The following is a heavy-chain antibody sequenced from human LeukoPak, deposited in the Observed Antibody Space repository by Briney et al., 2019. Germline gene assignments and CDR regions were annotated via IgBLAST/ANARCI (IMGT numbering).Heavy chain of an antibody. CDR2: IYYSGST. Sequence: PSETLSLTCTVSGGSISSSRDYWGWIRQPPGKGLEWIGSIYYSGSTYYNPSLKSRVTISVDTSKNLFSLKLSSVTAADTAVYYCARHVEIAVAGPIDYWGQGTLVTVSS. D-gene: IGHD6-19*01. V-gene: IGHV4-39*01. CDR1: GGSISSSRDY. CDR3: ARHVEIAVAGPIDY. J-gene: IGHJ4*02.